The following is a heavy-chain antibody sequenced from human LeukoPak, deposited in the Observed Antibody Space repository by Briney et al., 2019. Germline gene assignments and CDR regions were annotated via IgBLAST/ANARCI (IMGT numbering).Heavy chain of an antibody. CDR2: IYTSGST. Sequence: KPSETLSLTCTVSGGSISSYYWSWIRQPAGKGLEWIGRIYTSGSTNYNPSLKSRVTMSVDTSKNQFSLKLSSVTAADTAVYYCAREGPVVIPRRWLSGWFDPWGQGTLVTVSS. CDR1: GGSISSYY. D-gene: IGHD3-22*01. J-gene: IGHJ5*02. CDR3: AREGPVVIPRRWLSGWFDP. V-gene: IGHV4-4*07.